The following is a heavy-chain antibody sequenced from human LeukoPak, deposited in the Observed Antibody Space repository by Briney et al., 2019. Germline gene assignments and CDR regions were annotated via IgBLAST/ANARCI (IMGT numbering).Heavy chain of an antibody. J-gene: IGHJ4*02. CDR2: IHYTGST. CDR1: GGSISSYY. D-gene: IGHD5-18*01. V-gene: IGHV4-59*08. CDR3: ARHSLDTGYYFDY. Sequence: KPSETLSLTCTVSGGSISSYYWSWIRQPPGKGLEWIGYIHYTGSTNYNPSLKSRVTISVDTSKNQFSLRLSSVTAADTAVYYCARHSLDTGYYFDYWGQGTLVTVSS.